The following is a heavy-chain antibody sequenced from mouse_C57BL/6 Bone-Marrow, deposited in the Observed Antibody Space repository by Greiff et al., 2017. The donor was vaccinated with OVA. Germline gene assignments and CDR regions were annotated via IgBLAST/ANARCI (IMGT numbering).Heavy chain of an antibody. CDR2: ISSGGSDT. D-gene: IGHD2-3*01. V-gene: IGHV5-6*01. CDR3: ARFYDGYYVDY. J-gene: IGHJ2*01. Sequence: EVQLVESGGDLVKPGGSLKLSCAASGFTFSSYGMSWVRQTPDKRLEWVATISSGGSDTYYPDSVKGRFTISRDNAKNTLYLQMSSLRSEDTAMYYYARFYDGYYVDYWGQGTTLTVSS. CDR1: GFTFSSYG.